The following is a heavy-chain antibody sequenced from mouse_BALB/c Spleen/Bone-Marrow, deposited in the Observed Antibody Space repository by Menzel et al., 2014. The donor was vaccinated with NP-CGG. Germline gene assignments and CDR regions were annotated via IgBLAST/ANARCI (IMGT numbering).Heavy chain of an antibody. CDR2: ISYSGST. J-gene: IGHJ3*01. V-gene: IGHV3-8*02. CDR3: VRRACYRKEGWFAY. Sequence: EVQRVESGPSLVKPSQTLSLSCSVTGDSIXSGYWNWIRKFPGNKLEYMGYISYSGSTYYNPSLKSRISITRDTSKNXYYLQFNFGTTDDTATYYCVRRACYRKEGWFAYWGQGTLVTVSA. CDR1: GDSIXSGY. D-gene: IGHD2-14*01.